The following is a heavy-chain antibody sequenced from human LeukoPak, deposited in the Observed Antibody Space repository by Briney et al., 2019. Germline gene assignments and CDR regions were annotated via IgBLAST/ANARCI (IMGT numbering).Heavy chain of an antibody. J-gene: IGHJ4*02. CDR1: GGSFSGYY. CDR2: ITSGSSYI. Sequence: PSETLSLTCAVYGGSFSGYYWSWIRQPPGKGLEWVSCITSGSSYIFYADSVKGRFTISRDNAKRSVYLEMNSLRADDTAVYYCATGLEDSNIDYWGQGTLVTVSS. CDR3: ATGLEDSNIDY. V-gene: IGHV3-21*01.